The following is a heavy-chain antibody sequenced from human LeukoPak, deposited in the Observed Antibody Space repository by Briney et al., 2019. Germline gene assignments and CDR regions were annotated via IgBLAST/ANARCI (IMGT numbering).Heavy chain of an antibody. Sequence: KAGGSLRLPCAPSGFPAGVNYRSWAPRPRGRGLGGFESISSSSSYIYYADSVKGRFTISRDNAKNSLYLQMNSLRAEDTAVYYCARDQGVAGTYGPTTYFDYWGQGTLVTVSS. V-gene: IGHV3-21*01. CDR2: ISSSSSYI. J-gene: IGHJ4*02. CDR3: ARDQGVAGTYGPTTYFDY. CDR1: GFPAGVNY. D-gene: IGHD6-19*01.